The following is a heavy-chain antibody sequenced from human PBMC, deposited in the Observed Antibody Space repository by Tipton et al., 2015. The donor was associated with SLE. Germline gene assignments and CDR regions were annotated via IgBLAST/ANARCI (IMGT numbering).Heavy chain of an antibody. CDR2: IYTSGST. D-gene: IGHD1-26*01. CDR1: GGSISSYY. V-gene: IGHV4-4*07. Sequence: TLSLTCTVSGGSISSYYWSWIRQPAGKGLEWIGRIYTSGSTNNNPSLKSRVTISVDTSKNQFSLKLSSVTAADTAVYYCARERGLIVGATDDAFDIWGQGTMVTVSS. J-gene: IGHJ3*02. CDR3: ARERGLIVGATDDAFDI.